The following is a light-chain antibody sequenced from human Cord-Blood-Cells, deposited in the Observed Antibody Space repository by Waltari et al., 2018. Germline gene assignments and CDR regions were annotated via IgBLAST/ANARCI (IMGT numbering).Light chain of an antibody. CDR2: DAS. J-gene: IGKJ4*01. CDR1: QSISSW. V-gene: IGKV1-5*01. CDR3: QQYNSYPLT. Sequence: DIQMTQSPSTLSASVGDRVTITCRASQSISSWLAWYQKKPGKAPKLLIYDASSLESGVPSRFSGSESGTDFTLTISSLQPDDFATYYCQQYNSYPLTFGGGTKVEIK.